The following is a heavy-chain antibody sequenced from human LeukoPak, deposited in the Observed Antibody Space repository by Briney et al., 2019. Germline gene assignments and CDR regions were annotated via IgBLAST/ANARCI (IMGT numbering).Heavy chain of an antibody. CDR3: ASVKWGCGSSGHFCENDVFDI. Sequence: GGSLRLSCAASGFTFSNYWMTWVRQAPGKGLEWVANIKQDGSEKYYVDSVKGRFAISRDNSKKTLYLEMNSLISEDTAVYYCASVKWGCGSSGHFCENDVFDIWGQGTMVTVSS. CDR1: GFTFSNYW. CDR2: IKQDGSEK. J-gene: IGHJ3*02. D-gene: IGHD3-22*01. V-gene: IGHV3-7*01.